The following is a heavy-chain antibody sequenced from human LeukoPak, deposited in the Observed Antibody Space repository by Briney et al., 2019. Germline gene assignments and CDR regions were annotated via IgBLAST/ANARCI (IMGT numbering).Heavy chain of an antibody. CDR3: ARHSRSAYSGYENAFDI. V-gene: IGHV4-39*01. CDR2: VYYSTNT. D-gene: IGHD5-12*01. CDR1: GFTFSSYA. Sequence: AGGSLRLSCAASGFTFSSYAMTWVRQPPGKGLEWIGNVYYSTNTYYNPSLKSRVTISVDTSKNQFSLKLSSVTAADTAIYYCARHSRSAYSGYENAFDIWGQGTVVTVSS. J-gene: IGHJ3*02.